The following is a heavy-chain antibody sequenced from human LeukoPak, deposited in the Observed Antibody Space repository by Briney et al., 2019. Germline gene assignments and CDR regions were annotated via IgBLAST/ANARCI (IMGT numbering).Heavy chain of an antibody. V-gene: IGHV1-46*01. CDR2: INPSGGST. D-gene: IGHD6-19*01. Sequence: ASVKVSCKAYGYSFTSYYMHWVGQAPGQGLEWMGIINPSGGSTSYAEKFQGRVTITRNTSISTAFMELSSLRSEDTAVYYCARRAVGNSHYYSMDVWGKGTTVTVSS. J-gene: IGHJ6*03. CDR1: GYSFTSYY. CDR3: ARRAVGNSHYYSMDV.